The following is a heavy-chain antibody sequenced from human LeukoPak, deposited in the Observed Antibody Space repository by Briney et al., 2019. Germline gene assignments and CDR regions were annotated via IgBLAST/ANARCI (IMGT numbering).Heavy chain of an antibody. Sequence: SETLSLTCTVSGDSISSGDYYWGWIRQPPGKGPEWISTFFYSGSTYYNPSLKSRVTISLDTSKNQFSLKLSSVSAADTAVYYCARDRIITMIVGFNQGYFDLWGRGTLVTVSS. CDR3: ARDRIITMIVGFNQGYFDL. V-gene: IGHV4-39*07. CDR2: FFYSGST. J-gene: IGHJ2*01. D-gene: IGHD3-22*01. CDR1: GDSISSGDYY.